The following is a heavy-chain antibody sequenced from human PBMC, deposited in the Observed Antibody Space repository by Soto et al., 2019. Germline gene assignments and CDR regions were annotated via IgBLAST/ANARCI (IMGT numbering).Heavy chain of an antibody. CDR2: IIPMFGTA. CDR1: GGTFSTYA. J-gene: IGHJ4*02. D-gene: IGHD5-18*01. CDR3: ASGIQLWLRRINNGYSG. V-gene: IGHV1-69*12. Sequence: QVQLVQSGAEVKQPESSVKVSCKAPGGTFSTYAISWVRQAPGQGLEWMGGIIPMFGTANYAQRFQDRVTITADESTITVYMELSTLRSEDTAVYFCASGIQLWLRRINNGYSGWGQGTLVTVSS.